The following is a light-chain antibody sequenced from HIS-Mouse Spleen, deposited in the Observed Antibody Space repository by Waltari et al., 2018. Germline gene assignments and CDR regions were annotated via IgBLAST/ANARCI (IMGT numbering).Light chain of an antibody. J-gene: IGLJ2*01. CDR2: EDS. CDR1: ALPKKY. Sequence: SYELTQPPSVSVSPGQTARITCSGDALPKKYAYWYQQKSGQAPVLVIYEDSKRASGSPDGFSGSSSGTMATLTISGAQVEDEADYYCYSTDSSGNHRVFGGGTKLTVL. CDR3: YSTDSSGNHRV. V-gene: IGLV3-10*01.